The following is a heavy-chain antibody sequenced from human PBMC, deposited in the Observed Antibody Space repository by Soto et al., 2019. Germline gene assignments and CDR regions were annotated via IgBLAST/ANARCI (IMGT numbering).Heavy chain of an antibody. V-gene: IGHV3-30-3*01. CDR3: ARDLQYSGGWYVGSLDY. J-gene: IGHJ4*02. D-gene: IGHD6-19*01. CDR1: GFTFSSYA. Sequence: QVQLVESGGGVVQPGRSLRLSCAASGFTFSSYAVHWVRQAPGKGLEWVALISYDGSSKYYADSVKGRFTISRDNSKNTLYLEVNSLTAEDTAVYYCARDLQYSGGWYVGSLDYWGQGTLVTVSS. CDR2: ISYDGSSK.